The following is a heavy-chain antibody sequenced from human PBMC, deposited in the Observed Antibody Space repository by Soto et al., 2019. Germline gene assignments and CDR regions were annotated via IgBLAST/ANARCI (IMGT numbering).Heavy chain of an antibody. Sequence: SETLSLTCAVYGGSFSGYYWSWIRQPPGKGLEWIGEINHSGSTNYNPSLKSRVTISVDTSKNQFSLKLSSVTAADTAVYYCASLDVGYCSGGSCYSNYYYYYYMDVWGKGTTVTVSS. J-gene: IGHJ6*03. CDR1: GGSFSGYY. V-gene: IGHV4-34*01. D-gene: IGHD2-15*01. CDR3: ASLDVGYCSGGSCYSNYYYYYYMDV. CDR2: INHSGST.